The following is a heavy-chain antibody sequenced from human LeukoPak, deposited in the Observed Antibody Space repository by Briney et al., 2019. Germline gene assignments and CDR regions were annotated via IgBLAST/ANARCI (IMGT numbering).Heavy chain of an antibody. Sequence: SETLSLTCTVSGGSISSYYWSWIRQPPGRGLRGIGYIYYSGSTNYNPSLKSRVTISLDTSKNQFSLKLSSVTAADTAVYYCARCGRDGYNWFWFDPWGQGTLVTVSS. D-gene: IGHD5-24*01. CDR1: GGSISSYY. V-gene: IGHV4-59*08. CDR2: IYYSGST. CDR3: ARCGRDGYNWFWFDP. J-gene: IGHJ5*02.